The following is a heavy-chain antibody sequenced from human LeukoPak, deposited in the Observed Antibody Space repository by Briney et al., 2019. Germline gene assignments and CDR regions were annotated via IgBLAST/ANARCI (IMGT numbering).Heavy chain of an antibody. CDR2: IKQDGSEK. D-gene: IGHD3-9*01. V-gene: IGHV3-7*01. Sequence: PGGSLRLSCAASGFAFNNYGMSWVRQAPGKGLEWVANIKQDGSEKYYVDSVKGRFTISRDNAKNSLYLQMNSLRAEDTAAYYCARVSSYYDILTGVYDYWGQGTLVTVSS. CDR1: GFAFNNYG. CDR3: ARVSSYYDILTGVYDY. J-gene: IGHJ4*02.